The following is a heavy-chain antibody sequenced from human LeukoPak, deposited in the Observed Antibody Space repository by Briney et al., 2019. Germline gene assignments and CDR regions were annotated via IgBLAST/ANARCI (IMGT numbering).Heavy chain of an antibody. D-gene: IGHD2-15*01. CDR2: ISNNGGHT. V-gene: IGHV3-23*01. CDR3: AKQLGYCSEGNCYFPY. J-gene: IGHJ4*02. Sequence: GGSLRLSCAASGFTFSSSAMSWVRQAPGKGLEWVSAISNNGGHTYYADPVQGRFTISRDNPKSTLCLQMNSLRAEDTAVYYCAKQLGYCSEGNCYFPYWGQGTLVTVSS. CDR1: GFTFSSSA.